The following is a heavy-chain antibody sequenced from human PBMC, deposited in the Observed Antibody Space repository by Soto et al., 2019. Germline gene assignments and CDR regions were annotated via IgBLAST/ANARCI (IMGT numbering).Heavy chain of an antibody. CDR2: IFGSGET. CDR1: GASMSNYY. Sequence: QVQLQESGPGLLKPSETLSLTCTVSGASMSNYYWSWIRQPAGKGLEWIGRIFGSGETYYNPSLKSRVILSVDLSKSQFSLELTSVTAADTAVYFCVREGDYSDNNCYPLFDYWGQGTLVTVSP. V-gene: IGHV4-4*07. J-gene: IGHJ4*02. CDR3: VREGDYSDNNCYPLFDY. D-gene: IGHD3-22*01.